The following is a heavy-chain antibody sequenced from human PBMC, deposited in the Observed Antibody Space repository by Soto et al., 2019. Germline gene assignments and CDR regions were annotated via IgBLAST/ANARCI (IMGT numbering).Heavy chain of an antibody. CDR2: IYYSGST. V-gene: IGHV4-61*01. Sequence: QVQLQESGPGLVKPSETLSLTCTVSGGSVSSGSYYWSWIRQPPGKGLEWIGYIYYSGSTNYNPSRKSRVTISVDTSKNQFSLKLSSVTAADTAVYYCARDSFGELALDYWGQGTLVTVSS. CDR3: ARDSFGELALDY. J-gene: IGHJ4*02. D-gene: IGHD3-10*01. CDR1: GGSVSSGSYY.